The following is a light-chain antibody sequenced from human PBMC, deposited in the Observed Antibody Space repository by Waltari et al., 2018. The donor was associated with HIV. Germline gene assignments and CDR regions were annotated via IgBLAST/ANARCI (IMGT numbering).Light chain of an antibody. J-gene: IGLJ2*01. CDR1: PFPKKY. CDR3: YSTDRK. CDR2: EDY. Sequence: YNLNNPPPVPVSQGQTPGIPCLGDPFPKKYVYWYQQKSGQAPVLVIFEDYKRPSGIPERFSGSSSGTVATLNISGAQVDDEADYYCYSTDRKFGGGTKLTVL. V-gene: IGLV3-10*01.